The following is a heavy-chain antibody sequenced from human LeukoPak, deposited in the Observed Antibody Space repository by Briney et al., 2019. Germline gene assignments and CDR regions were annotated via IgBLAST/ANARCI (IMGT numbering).Heavy chain of an antibody. D-gene: IGHD2-8*01. Sequence: GGSLRLSCAASGFTLSSYWMHWVRQAPEKGLVWVSRINSDGSSTSYADSVKGRFTISRDNAKNTLYLQMNSLRAEDTAVYYCARVQGHPPNGLDIWGQGTMVTVSS. V-gene: IGHV3-74*01. J-gene: IGHJ3*02. CDR2: INSDGSST. CDR1: GFTLSSYW. CDR3: ARVQGHPPNGLDI.